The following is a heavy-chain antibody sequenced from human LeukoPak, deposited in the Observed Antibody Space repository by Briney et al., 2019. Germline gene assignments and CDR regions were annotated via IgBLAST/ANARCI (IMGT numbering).Heavy chain of an antibody. D-gene: IGHD2-2*01. CDR1: GYTCTSYG. J-gene: IGHJ5*02. Sequence: GASVKVSCKASGYTCTSYGISWVRQAPGQGLEWMGWISAYNRNTNYAQKLQGRVTMTTDTSTSTAYMELRSLRSDDTAVYYCARGKGGDIVVVPAAIPNWFDPWGQGTLVTVSS. V-gene: IGHV1-18*01. CDR3: ARGKGGDIVVVPAAIPNWFDP. CDR2: ISAYNRNT.